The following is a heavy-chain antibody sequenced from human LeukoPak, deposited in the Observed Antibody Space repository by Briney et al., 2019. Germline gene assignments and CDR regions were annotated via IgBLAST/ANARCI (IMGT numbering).Heavy chain of an antibody. CDR1: GFTFSSYG. CDR3: AKEWGSGWSSFDY. J-gene: IGHJ4*02. D-gene: IGHD6-19*01. V-gene: IGHV3-30*18. Sequence: GRSLRLSCAASGFTFSSYGMHWVRQAPGKGLEWVAVISYDGSNKYYADSVKGRFTISRDNSKNTLYLQINSLRAEDTAVYYCAKEWGSGWSSFDYWGQGTLVTVSS. CDR2: ISYDGSNK.